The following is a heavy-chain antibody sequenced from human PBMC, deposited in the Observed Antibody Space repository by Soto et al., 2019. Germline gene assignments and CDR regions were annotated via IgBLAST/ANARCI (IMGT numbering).Heavy chain of an antibody. Sequence: EVQLVESGGGLVQPGGSLRLSCAASGFTFSSYEMNWVRQAPGKGLEWVSYISSSGSTIYYADSVKGRFTISRDNAKNSLYLQMNSLRAEDTAVYYCARGRRGYQLLGGWFDPWGQGTLVTVSS. CDR1: GFTFSSYE. D-gene: IGHD2-2*01. CDR3: ARGRRGYQLLGGWFDP. CDR2: ISSSGSTI. V-gene: IGHV3-48*03. J-gene: IGHJ5*02.